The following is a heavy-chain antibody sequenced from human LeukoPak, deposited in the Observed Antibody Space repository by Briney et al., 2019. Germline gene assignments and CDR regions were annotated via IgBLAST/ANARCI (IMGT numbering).Heavy chain of an antibody. D-gene: IGHD3-22*01. Sequence: SETLSLTCTVSGGSISSYYWSWIRQPAGKGLEWIGRIYTSGSTNYNPSLKSRVTISSDKSKNQFSLKLTSVTAADTTVYYCARVPFYDSSGVFWGQGTLVTVSS. J-gene: IGHJ4*02. CDR1: GGSISSYY. V-gene: IGHV4-4*07. CDR2: IYTSGST. CDR3: ARVPFYDSSGVF.